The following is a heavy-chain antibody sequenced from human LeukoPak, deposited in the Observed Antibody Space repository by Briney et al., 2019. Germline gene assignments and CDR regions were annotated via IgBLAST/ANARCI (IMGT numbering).Heavy chain of an antibody. J-gene: IGHJ4*02. CDR3: ARMYSNYFDY. CDR2: IYYSGST. D-gene: IGHD4-11*01. CDR1: GGSVSSGSYY. V-gene: IGHV4-61*01. Sequence: SETLSLTCTVYGGSVSSGSYYWSWIRQPPGKGLEWIGYIYYSGSTNYNPSLKSRVTISVDTTKNQFSLKLSSVTAADTAVYYCARMYSNYFDYWGQGTLVTVSS.